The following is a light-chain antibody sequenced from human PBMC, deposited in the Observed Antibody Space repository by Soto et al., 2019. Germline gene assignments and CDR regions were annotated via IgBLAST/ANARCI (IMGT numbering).Light chain of an antibody. Sequence: AIRMTHSPSSFSASTGDRVTITCRPSQGISSYLAWYQQKPGKAPKLLIYAASTLQSGVPSRFSGSGSGTDVTLTISCLQSEDFATYYCQQYYSYPSYTFGQGTKLEIK. CDR3: QQYYSYPSYT. V-gene: IGKV1-8*01. CDR2: AAS. CDR1: QGISSY. J-gene: IGKJ2*01.